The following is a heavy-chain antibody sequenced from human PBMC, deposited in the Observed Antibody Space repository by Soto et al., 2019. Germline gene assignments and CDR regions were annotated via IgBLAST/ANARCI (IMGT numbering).Heavy chain of an antibody. J-gene: IGHJ4*02. CDR1: GYSFTTYW. CDR3: AISILKFVHPCSTDY. D-gene: IGHD3-9*01. V-gene: IGHV5-51*01. CDR2: IYPGDSDT. Sequence: GESLKISCKGSGYSFTTYWIAWVRQMPGKGLEWMGIIYPGDSDTRYSPSFQGQVTISADRSISTAYLQWSSLKASDTAMYYCAISILKFVHPCSTDYRGPGTQVTVSS.